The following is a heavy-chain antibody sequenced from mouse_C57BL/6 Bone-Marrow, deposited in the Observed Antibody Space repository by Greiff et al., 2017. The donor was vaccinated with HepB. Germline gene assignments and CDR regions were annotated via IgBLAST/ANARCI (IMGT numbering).Heavy chain of an antibody. Sequence: QVQLQQSGAELVRPGASVTLSCKASGYTFTDYEMHWVKQTPVHGLEWIGAIDPETGGTAYNQKFKGKAILTADKSSSTAYMELRSLTSEDSAVYYCTKDDYDVGAAYWGQGPLVTVSA. D-gene: IGHD2-4*01. CDR2: IDPETGGT. CDR3: TKDDYDVGAAY. CDR1: GYTFTDYE. J-gene: IGHJ3*01. V-gene: IGHV1-15*01.